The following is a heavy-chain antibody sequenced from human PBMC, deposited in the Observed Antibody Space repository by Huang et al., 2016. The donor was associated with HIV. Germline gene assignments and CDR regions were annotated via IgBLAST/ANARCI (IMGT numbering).Heavy chain of an antibody. D-gene: IGHD2-21*01. J-gene: IGHJ4*02. Sequence: EVQLVESGGGLVQPGGSLRLSCAASGFTFSNYSMNWVRQAPGKGLEWVSYISGSSNIIYYAHSVKGRFTITRNNAKKSMFLQKNSLRDDDTDVYYCAKLTAVYSEDNLHWGQGTLVTVSS. CDR3: AKLTAVYSEDNLH. V-gene: IGHV3-48*02. CDR1: GFTFSNYS. CDR2: ISGSSNII.